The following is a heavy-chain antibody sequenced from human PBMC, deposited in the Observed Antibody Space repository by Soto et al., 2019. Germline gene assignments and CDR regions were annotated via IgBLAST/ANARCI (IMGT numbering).Heavy chain of an antibody. V-gene: IGHV3-30*03. CDR1: GFTFSSCG. CDR2: ISHDGSDK. D-gene: IGHD3-22*01. CDR3: ARGIHCYDSSGYHGY. J-gene: IGHJ4*02. Sequence: GGSLRLSCAASGFTFSSCGMHWVRQAPGKGLEWVAVISHDGSDKCYADSVKGRFTISRDNSKNTLYLQVNSLRAEDTAVYYCARGIHCYDSSGYHGYWGQGTLVTVSS.